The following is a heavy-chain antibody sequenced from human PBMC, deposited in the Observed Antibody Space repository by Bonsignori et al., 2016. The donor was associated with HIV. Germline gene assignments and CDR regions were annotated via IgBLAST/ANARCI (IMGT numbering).Heavy chain of an antibody. CDR3: ARIGDLLYFDY. J-gene: IGHJ4*02. V-gene: IGHV3-48*03. D-gene: IGHD3-16*01. Sequence: VRQAPGKGLEWVSYISSSGSTIYYADSVKGRFTISRDNAKNSLYLQMNSLRAEDTAVYYCARIGDLLYFDYWGQGTLVTVSS. CDR2: ISSSGSTI.